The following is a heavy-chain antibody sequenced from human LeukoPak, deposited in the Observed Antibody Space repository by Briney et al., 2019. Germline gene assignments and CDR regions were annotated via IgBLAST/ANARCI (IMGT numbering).Heavy chain of an antibody. CDR2: IYYSGST. CDR3: ARGGDYPWEGEPYFDY. CDR1: GGSISCYY. V-gene: IGHV4-59*12. Sequence: SETLSLTCTVSGGSISCYYWSWIRRPPGKGLEWIGYIYYSGSTNYNPSLKSRVTISVDTSKNQFSLKLSSVTAADTAVYYCARGGDYPWEGEPYFDYWGQGTLVTVSS. D-gene: IGHD4-17*01. J-gene: IGHJ4*02.